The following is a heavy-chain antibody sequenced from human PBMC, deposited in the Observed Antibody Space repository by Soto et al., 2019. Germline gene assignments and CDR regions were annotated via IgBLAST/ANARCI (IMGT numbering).Heavy chain of an antibody. V-gene: IGHV3-13*01. Sequence: GGSLRLSCAASGFTFKNNDMHWVRQETGKGLEWVSSIGSAGDTYYLGSVKGRFTISRENAKNSVYLQMNSLRAGDTAVYYCARDRSVGSTGELDYGGQETAVTVSS. CDR2: IGSAGDT. CDR1: GFTFKNND. D-gene: IGHD6-19*01. J-gene: IGHJ4*02. CDR3: ARDRSVGSTGELDY.